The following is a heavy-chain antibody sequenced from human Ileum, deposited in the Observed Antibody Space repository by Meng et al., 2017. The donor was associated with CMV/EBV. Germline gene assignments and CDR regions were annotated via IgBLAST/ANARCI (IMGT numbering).Heavy chain of an antibody. CDR1: GFTFSDYY. CDR3: AKLGYCSSTSCFWGFIGY. V-gene: IGHV3-11*01. D-gene: IGHD2-2*01. Sequence: GGSLRLSCAASGFTFSDYYMTWIRQAPGKGLEWVSYISSSGSTIYYADSVKGRFTISRDNSKNTLYLQMNSLRSEDTALYSCAKLGYCSSTSCFWGFIGYWGQGTLVTVSS. CDR2: ISSSGSTI. J-gene: IGHJ4*02.